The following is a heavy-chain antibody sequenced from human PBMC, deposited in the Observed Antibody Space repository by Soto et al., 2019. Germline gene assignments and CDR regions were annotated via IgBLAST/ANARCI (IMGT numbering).Heavy chain of an antibody. D-gene: IGHD3-10*01. J-gene: IGHJ6*02. V-gene: IGHV3-33*01. Sequence: QVQFVESGGGVVQPGRSLRLSCAASGFTFSNYGMHWVRQAPGKGLEWVAVILNDGSNRYHADSVKDRFTISRDNSKNMLYLQMNRLRAEDTAVYYCARDDEYSGNGMDVWGQGTTVTVS. CDR3: ARDDEYSGNGMDV. CDR1: GFTFSNYG. CDR2: ILNDGSNR.